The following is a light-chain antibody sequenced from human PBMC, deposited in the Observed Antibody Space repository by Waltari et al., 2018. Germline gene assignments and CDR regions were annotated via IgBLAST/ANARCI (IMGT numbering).Light chain of an antibody. J-gene: IGKJ4*01. CDR3: QQCDNWPPLT. CDR2: EAS. CDR1: QRVRSF. Sequence: EIVLTQSPATLSFSPGERATLTCRASQRVRSFLAWYQHKPGQAPRLLISEASKRATGVPDRFSGSGSGTDFSLTISSLEPEDFAVYYCQQCDNWPPLTFGGGTKVE. V-gene: IGKV3-11*01.